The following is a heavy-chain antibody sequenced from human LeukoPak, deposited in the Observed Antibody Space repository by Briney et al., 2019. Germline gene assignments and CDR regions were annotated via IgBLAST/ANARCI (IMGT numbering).Heavy chain of an antibody. J-gene: IGHJ4*02. CDR2: ISSSSSTI. Sequence: GGSLRLSCAASGFTFSSYSMNRVRQAPGKGLEWVSYISSSSSTIYYADSVKGRFTISRDNAKNSLYLQMNSLRAEDTAVYYCASAYSRDGYNYGAVDYWGQGTLVTVSS. CDR1: GFTFSSYS. V-gene: IGHV3-48*01. CDR3: ASAYSRDGYNYGAVDY. D-gene: IGHD5-24*01.